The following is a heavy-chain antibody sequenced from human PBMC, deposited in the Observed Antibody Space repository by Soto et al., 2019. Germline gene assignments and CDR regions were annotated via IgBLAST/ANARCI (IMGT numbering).Heavy chain of an antibody. CDR3: ARGSEAWFDP. V-gene: IGHV4-59*01. CDR2: VYSTEIT. Sequence: PSETLSLTCTVSCDSISSYFWSWIRQPPGKGLEWIGYVYSTEITNYNPSLKSRVAMSIDTSKNQFSLKVRSVTAAETAVYYCARGSEAWFDPWGQGTLVTVSS. J-gene: IGHJ5*02. CDR1: CDSISSYF.